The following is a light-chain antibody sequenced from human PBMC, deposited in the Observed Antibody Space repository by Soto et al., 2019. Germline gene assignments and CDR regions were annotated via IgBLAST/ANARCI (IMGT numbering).Light chain of an antibody. Sequence: QSVLTQPPSVSGSPGQSVTISCTGTNSDVGSYNRVSWYHQPPGTAPKLMIYDVNSRPSGVSDRFSGSKSGNTASLTISGLQAEDEGDYYCNSFTTSSTYVFGTETKVTVL. CDR1: NSDVGSYNR. V-gene: IGLV2-18*02. CDR2: DVN. J-gene: IGLJ1*01. CDR3: NSFTTSSTYV.